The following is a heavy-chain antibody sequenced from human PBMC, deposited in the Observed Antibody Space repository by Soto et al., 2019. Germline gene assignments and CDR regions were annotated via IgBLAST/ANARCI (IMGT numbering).Heavy chain of an antibody. CDR1: GFNFGNYA. D-gene: IGHD6-25*01. CDR3: AKDKGGTPYYIDS. J-gene: IGHJ4*02. CDR2: INWNSDKV. Sequence: VLRVESGGGLVQPGRSLRPSCAVSGFNFGNYAMHWVRQAPGKGLEWVAAINWNSDKVAYAGSVLGRFTIFRDSAKNSLHLQMNDLTTEDTAFYYCAKDKGGTPYYIDSWGQGILVTVSS. V-gene: IGHV3-9*01.